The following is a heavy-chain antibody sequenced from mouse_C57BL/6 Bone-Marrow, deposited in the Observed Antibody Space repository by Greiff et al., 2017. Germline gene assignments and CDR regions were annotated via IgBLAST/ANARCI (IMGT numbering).Heavy chain of an antibody. J-gene: IGHJ3*01. V-gene: IGHV1-82*01. D-gene: IGHD2-2*01. CDR2: VYPGDGDT. CDR3: TRGGYDAWFAY. CDR1: GYAFSSSW. Sequence: QVQLKESGPELVKPGASVKISCKASGYAFSSSWMNWVKQRPGTGLEGIGRVYPGDGDTNYNGKFKGKATLTADKSSSTAYMLLSILSSEDSAVYFCTRGGYDAWFAYGGQGTLVTVSA.